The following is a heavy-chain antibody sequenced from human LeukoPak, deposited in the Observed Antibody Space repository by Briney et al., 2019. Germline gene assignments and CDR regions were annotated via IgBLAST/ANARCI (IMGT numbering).Heavy chain of an antibody. V-gene: IGHV1-2*02. CDR1: GYTFTGYY. D-gene: IGHD6-6*01. CDR3: ARSIAARPDYFDY. J-gene: IGHJ4*02. CDR2: INPNSGGT. Sequence: ASVKVSCKASGYTFTGYYMHWVRQAPGQGLEWMGWINPNSGGTNYAQKFQGRVTMTRDTSISTAYMELSRLRSDDTAVYYCARSIAARPDYFDYWGQGTLVTVSS.